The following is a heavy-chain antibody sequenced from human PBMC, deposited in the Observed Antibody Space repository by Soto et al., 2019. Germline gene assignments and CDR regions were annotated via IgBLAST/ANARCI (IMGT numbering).Heavy chain of an antibody. J-gene: IGHJ4*02. CDR1: GFTFSSYS. CDR2: ISSSSSTI. V-gene: IGHV3-48*01. Sequence: GGSLRLSCAASGFTFSSYSMNWVRQAPGKGLEWVSYISSSSSTIYYADSVKSRFTISRDNAKNSLYLQMDSLGAEDTDVYYCAKMDRSGWLVDYWGQGTLVTVSS. D-gene: IGHD6-19*01. CDR3: AKMDRSGWLVDY.